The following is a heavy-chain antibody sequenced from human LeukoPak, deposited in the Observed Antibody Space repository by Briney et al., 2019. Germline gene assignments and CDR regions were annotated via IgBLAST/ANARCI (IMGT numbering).Heavy chain of an antibody. Sequence: SVKVSCKASGGTFISYAISWVRQAPGQGLEWMGRIIPIFGTANYAQKFQGRVTITTDESTSTAYMELSSLRSEDTAVYYCARVRAAAGTRLDYWGQGTLVTVSS. V-gene: IGHV1-69*05. J-gene: IGHJ4*02. CDR1: GGTFISYA. CDR3: ARVRAAAGTRLDY. CDR2: IIPIFGTA. D-gene: IGHD6-13*01.